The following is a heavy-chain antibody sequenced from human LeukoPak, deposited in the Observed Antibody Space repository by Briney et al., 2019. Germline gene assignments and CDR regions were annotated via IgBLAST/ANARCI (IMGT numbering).Heavy chain of an antibody. Sequence: GGSLRLSCAASGFTFSSYWMSRVRQAPGKGLEWVANIKQDGSEKYYVDSVKGRFTISRDNAKNSLYLQMNSLRAEDTAVYYCARPLDGASKNYFDYWGQGTLVTVSS. CDR3: ARPLDGASKNYFDY. D-gene: IGHD3-10*01. CDR1: GFTFSSYW. J-gene: IGHJ4*02. V-gene: IGHV3-7*01. CDR2: IKQDGSEK.